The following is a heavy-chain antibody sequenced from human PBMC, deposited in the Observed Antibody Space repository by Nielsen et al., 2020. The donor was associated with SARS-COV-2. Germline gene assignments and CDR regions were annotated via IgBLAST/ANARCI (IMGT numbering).Heavy chain of an antibody. J-gene: IGHJ4*02. CDR1: GFTFSTYG. Sequence: GGSLRLSCAASGFTFSTYGMHWVRQAPGKGLAWVAAISYDGSNNYYVDSVKGRFTISRDNSKNTLYLQMRSLREEDTAVYYCAKDWTAIVVVPSGGVDYWGQGTLVTVSS. V-gene: IGHV3-30*18. CDR2: ISYDGSNN. D-gene: IGHD2-15*01. CDR3: AKDWTAIVVVPSGGVDY.